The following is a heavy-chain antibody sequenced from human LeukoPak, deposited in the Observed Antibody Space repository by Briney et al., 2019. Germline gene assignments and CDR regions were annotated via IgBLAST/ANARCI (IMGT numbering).Heavy chain of an antibody. Sequence: GGSLRLSCAASGVTFDDYGMSWVRQAPGKGLEWVSGINWNGGSTGYAHSVKGRFTISRDNSKNTLYLQMNSLRAEDTAVYYCAKAPFYDILTGPLFDIWGQGTMVTVSS. CDR2: INWNGGST. V-gene: IGHV3-20*04. D-gene: IGHD3-9*01. CDR1: GVTFDDYG. CDR3: AKAPFYDILTGPLFDI. J-gene: IGHJ3*02.